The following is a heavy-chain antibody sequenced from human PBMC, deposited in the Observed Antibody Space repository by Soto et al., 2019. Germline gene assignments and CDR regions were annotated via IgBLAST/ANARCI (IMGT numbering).Heavy chain of an antibody. CDR1: GYTFTSYA. CDR3: ARSVVVPAPPDY. Sequence: QVQLVQSGAEVKKPGASVKVSCKASGYTFTSYAMHWVRQAPGQRLEWMGWINAGNGNTKYSQKFQGRVTITRDTSASPAYMELSSLRSEDTAVYYCARSVVVPAPPDYWGQGTLVTVSS. CDR2: INAGNGNT. J-gene: IGHJ4*02. D-gene: IGHD2-2*01. V-gene: IGHV1-3*01.